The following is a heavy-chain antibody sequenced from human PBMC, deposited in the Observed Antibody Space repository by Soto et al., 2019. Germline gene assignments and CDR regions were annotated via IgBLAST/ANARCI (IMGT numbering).Heavy chain of an antibody. CDR2: ISYDGSNK. V-gene: IGHV3-30-3*01. CDR3: ARDPLPNAYGRSTICYGPPWFDP. CDR1: GFTFSSYA. Sequence: GGSLRLSCAASGFTFSSYAMHWVRQAPGKGLEWVAVISYDGSNKYYADSVKGRFTISRDNSKNTLYLQLHSLRPEDTAAYYCARDPLPNAYGRSTICYGPPWFDPWGQGTLLTVSS. J-gene: IGHJ5*02. D-gene: IGHD2-2*01.